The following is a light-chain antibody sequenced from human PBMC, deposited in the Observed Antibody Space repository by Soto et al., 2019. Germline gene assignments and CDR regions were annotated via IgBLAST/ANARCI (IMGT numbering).Light chain of an antibody. V-gene: IGLV2-23*01. Sequence: QSALTQPASVSGSPGQSITISCTGTSSDVGSYNLVSWYQQHPGKAPKLMIYEGSKRPSGVSNRFSDSKSGNTASLTISGLQAEDEADYYCCSYAGSTLEVFGGGTKLTVL. J-gene: IGLJ2*01. CDR1: SSDVGSYNL. CDR3: CSYAGSTLEV. CDR2: EGS.